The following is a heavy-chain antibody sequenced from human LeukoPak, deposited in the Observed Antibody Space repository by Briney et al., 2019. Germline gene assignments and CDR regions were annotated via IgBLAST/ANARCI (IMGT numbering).Heavy chain of an antibody. V-gene: IGHV3-7*01. Sequence: GGSLRLSCAASGFTFSSYWMSWVRQAPGKGLEGVAHIKQEGSEKYYVDSVKGRFTISRDNAKNSLYLQMNSLRAEDTAVYYCASASVAGTGGDYWGQGTLVTVSS. D-gene: IGHD6-19*01. CDR1: GFTFSSYW. J-gene: IGHJ4*02. CDR3: ASASVAGTGGDY. CDR2: IKQEGSEK.